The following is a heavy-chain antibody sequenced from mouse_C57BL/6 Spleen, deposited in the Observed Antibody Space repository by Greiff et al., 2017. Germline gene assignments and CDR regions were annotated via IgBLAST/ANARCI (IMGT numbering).Heavy chain of an antibody. CDR1: GYTFTSYG. CDR3: ARGGYSNYVRYYAMDY. CDR2: IYPRSGTT. J-gene: IGHJ4*01. V-gene: IGHV1-81*01. Sequence: QVQLQQSGAELARPGASVKLSCKASGYTFTSYGISWVKQRTGQGLEWIGEIYPRSGTTYYNEKFKGKATLTADKSSSTAYMELRSLTSEDSAVYFCARGGYSNYVRYYAMDYWGQGTSVTVSS. D-gene: IGHD2-5*01.